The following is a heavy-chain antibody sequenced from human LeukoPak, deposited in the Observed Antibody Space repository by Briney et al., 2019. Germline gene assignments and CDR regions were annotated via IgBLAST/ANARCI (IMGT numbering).Heavy chain of an antibody. CDR1: GFTFSSYG. D-gene: IGHD3-22*01. CDR2: ISYDGSNK. CDR3: AKDQGSITMIVVVMTFDY. Sequence: GGSLRLSCAASGFTFSSYGMHWARQAPGKGLEWVAVISYDGSNKYYADSVKGRFTISRDNSKNTLYLQMNSLRAEDTAVYYCAKDQGSITMIVVVMTFDYWGQGTLVTVSS. J-gene: IGHJ4*02. V-gene: IGHV3-30*18.